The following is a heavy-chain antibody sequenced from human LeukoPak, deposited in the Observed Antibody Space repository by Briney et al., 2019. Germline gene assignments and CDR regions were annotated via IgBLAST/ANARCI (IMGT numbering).Heavy chain of an antibody. CDR1: GLTFSSHW. Sequence: PGGSLRLSCAASGLTFSSHWMHWVRQAPGKGLEWVSYISSSGSTIYHADSVKGRFTISRDNAKNSLYLQMNSLRAEDTAVYYCARDLTGYCSSTSCPWDWFDPWGQGTLVTVSS. CDR2: ISSSGSTI. D-gene: IGHD2-2*01. V-gene: IGHV3-48*04. CDR3: ARDLTGYCSSTSCPWDWFDP. J-gene: IGHJ5*02.